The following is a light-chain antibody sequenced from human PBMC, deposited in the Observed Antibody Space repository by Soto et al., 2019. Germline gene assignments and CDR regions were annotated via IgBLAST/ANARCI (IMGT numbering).Light chain of an antibody. J-gene: IGKJ5*01. V-gene: IGKV3-11*01. CDR1: QSVSSY. Sequence: EIAVTHSPGTLSLSPGERATLSWRASQSVSSYLAWYQQKPGQAPRLLIYDASNRATGIPARFSGSGSGTDFTLTISSLEPEDFAVYYCQQRSNWPWTFGQGTRLEIK. CDR3: QQRSNWPWT. CDR2: DAS.